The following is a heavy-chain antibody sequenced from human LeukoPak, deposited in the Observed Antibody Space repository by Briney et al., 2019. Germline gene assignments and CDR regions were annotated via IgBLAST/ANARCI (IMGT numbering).Heavy chain of an antibody. CDR3: ARGRNYGSGSPLVY. D-gene: IGHD3-10*01. CDR2: IYYSGST. Sequence: PSETLSLTCTVSGGSISSSSYYWGWIRQPPGKGLEWIGSIYYSGSTYYNPSLKSRVTISVDTSKNQFSLKLSSVTAADTAVYYCARGRNYGSGSPLVYWGQGTLVTVSS. J-gene: IGHJ4*02. CDR1: GGSISSSSYY. V-gene: IGHV4-39*01.